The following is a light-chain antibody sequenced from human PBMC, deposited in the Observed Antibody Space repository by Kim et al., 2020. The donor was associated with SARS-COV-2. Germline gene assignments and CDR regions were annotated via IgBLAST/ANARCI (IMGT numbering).Light chain of an antibody. V-gene: IGLV3-25*03. CDR3: QSADGSGTYV. CDR1: TLPEKQ. J-gene: IGLJ1*01. Sequence: SPGQTARITCSGDTLPEKQTYWYQQKSGQAPLLVIYKDNERPSGIPGRFSGSSSGTTVTLTISGVRAEDDADYYCQSADGSGTYVFGTGTKSPS. CDR2: KDN.